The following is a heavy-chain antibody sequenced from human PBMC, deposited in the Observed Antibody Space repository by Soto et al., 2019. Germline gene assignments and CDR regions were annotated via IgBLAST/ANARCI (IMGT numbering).Heavy chain of an antibody. Sequence: XXTLSLPCTVSGGSISSYYWGWILQPPGKGLEWIGYIYYSGSTNYNPSLKSRVTISVDTSKNQFSLKLSSVTAADTDVYYCARSGYSYGYVDYYYGMDVWGQGTTVTVSS. CDR1: GGSISSYY. J-gene: IGHJ6*02. CDR3: ARSGYSYGYVDYYYGMDV. V-gene: IGHV4-59*01. CDR2: IYYSGST. D-gene: IGHD5-18*01.